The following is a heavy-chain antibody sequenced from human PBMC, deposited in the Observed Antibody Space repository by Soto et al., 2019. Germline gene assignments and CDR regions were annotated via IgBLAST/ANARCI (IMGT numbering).Heavy chain of an antibody. D-gene: IGHD2-15*01. J-gene: IGHJ4*02. CDR2: INHSGST. V-gene: IGHV4-34*01. CDR3: ARGHCSGGSCYSLPFDY. CDR1: GGSFSGYY. Sequence: SETLSLTCAVYGGSFSGYYWSWIRQPPGKGLEWIGEINHSGSTNYNPSLKSRVTISVDTSKNQFSLKLSSVTAADTAVYYCARGHCSGGSCYSLPFDYWGQGTLVTVSS.